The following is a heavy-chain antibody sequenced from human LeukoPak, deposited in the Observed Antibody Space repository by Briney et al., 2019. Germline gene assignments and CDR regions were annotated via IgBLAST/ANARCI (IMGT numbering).Heavy chain of an antibody. CDR2: IYYSGSN. CDR3: ASHQYYDTHGGDY. V-gene: IGHV4-30-4*01. D-gene: IGHD3-22*01. CDR1: GGSISSGDYY. Sequence: SQTLSLTCTVSGGSISSGDYYWSWLRQPPGKGLEWIGFIYYSGSNYYNPSLKSRVTISVDTPKNQFSLKLSSVTAADTAVYYCASHQYYDTHGGDYWGQGTLVTVSS. J-gene: IGHJ4*02.